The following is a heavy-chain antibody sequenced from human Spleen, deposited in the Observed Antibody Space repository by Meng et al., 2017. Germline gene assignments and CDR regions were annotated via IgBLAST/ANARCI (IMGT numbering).Heavy chain of an antibody. V-gene: IGHV3-23*01. CDR3: AKDGWSYNWNPVGAFDI. Sequence: GKSLKISCAASGFTFSSYAMNWVRQAPGRALEWVSGITTNGVGTYYADSMKGRFTISRDNSKNTLYLQVNSPRAEDTAVYYCAKDGWSYNWNPVGAFDIWGRGTMVTVSS. D-gene: IGHD1-20*01. J-gene: IGHJ3*02. CDR2: ITTNGVGT. CDR1: GFTFSSYA.